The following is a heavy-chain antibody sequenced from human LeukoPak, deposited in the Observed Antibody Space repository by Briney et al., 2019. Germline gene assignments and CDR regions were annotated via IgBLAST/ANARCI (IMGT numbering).Heavy chain of an antibody. CDR3: ARVLGYSYGDDYYGMDV. CDR1: GGSISSGGYY. CDR2: IYYSGST. J-gene: IGHJ6*02. Sequence: PSETLSLTCTVSGGSISSGGYYWSWIRQHPGKGLEWIGYIYYSGSTYYNPSLKSRVTISVDTSKNQFSLKLSSVTAADTAVYYCARVLGYSYGDDYYGMDVWDQGTTVTVSS. V-gene: IGHV4-31*03. D-gene: IGHD5-18*01.